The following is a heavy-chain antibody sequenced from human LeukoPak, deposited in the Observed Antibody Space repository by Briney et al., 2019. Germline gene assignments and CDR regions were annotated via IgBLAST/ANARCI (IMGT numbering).Heavy chain of an antibody. CDR2: INPNNGGA. D-gene: IGHD6-19*01. V-gene: IGHV1-2*06. J-gene: IGHJ6*02. CDR1: GYTFIDYY. CDR3: AREDSGGYGMDV. Sequence: ASVEVSCKTSGYTFIDYYIHWERLAPGQGLEWMGRINPNNGGANYAPRFQGRFTMTRDTSIDMAYMELSKLKSDDSAVYYCAREDSGGYGMDVWGQGTTVTVSS.